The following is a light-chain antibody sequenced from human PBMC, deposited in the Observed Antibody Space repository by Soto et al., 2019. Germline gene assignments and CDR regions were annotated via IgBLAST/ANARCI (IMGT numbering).Light chain of an antibody. CDR2: RNN. J-gene: IGLJ1*01. CDR1: SSNIGSNY. Sequence: QSVLTQPPSASGTPGQRVTISCSGSSSNIGSNYVYWYQQLPGTAPKLLIYRNNQRPSGVPDRFSGSKSGTSASLAISGLRSEDEADYYCAAWDDSLSGRDVFGTGTKPHRP. V-gene: IGLV1-47*01. CDR3: AAWDDSLSGRDV.